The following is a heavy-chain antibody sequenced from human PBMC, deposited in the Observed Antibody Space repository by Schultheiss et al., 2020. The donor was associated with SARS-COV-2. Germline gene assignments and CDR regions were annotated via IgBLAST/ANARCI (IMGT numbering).Heavy chain of an antibody. Sequence: GESLKISCKASGYTFTSYDINWVRQATGQGLEWMGWMNPNSGNTGYAQKFQGRVTMTRNTSISTAYMELSSLRSEDTAVYYCAREVGGQWRHVDYWGQGTLVTVSS. D-gene: IGHD6-19*01. V-gene: IGHV1-8*01. J-gene: IGHJ4*02. CDR3: AREVGGQWRHVDY. CDR1: GYTFTSYD. CDR2: MNPNSGNT.